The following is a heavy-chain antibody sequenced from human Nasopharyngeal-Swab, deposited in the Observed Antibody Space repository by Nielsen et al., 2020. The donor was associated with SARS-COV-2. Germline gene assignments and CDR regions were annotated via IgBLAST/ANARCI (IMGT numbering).Heavy chain of an antibody. CDR3: AIRGRSMGVTAFDI. CDR2: VNSDGSRP. D-gene: IGHD2/OR15-2a*01. J-gene: IGHJ3*02. Sequence: GESLKISCAASGFTFSNYWMHWVRQAPGKGLEWVARVNSDGSRPSYADSVKGRVTLSRDNAKNTLFLQMHSLRAEDTAVYYCAIRGRSMGVTAFDIWGQGTMVTVSS. V-gene: IGHV3-74*01. CDR1: GFTFSNYW.